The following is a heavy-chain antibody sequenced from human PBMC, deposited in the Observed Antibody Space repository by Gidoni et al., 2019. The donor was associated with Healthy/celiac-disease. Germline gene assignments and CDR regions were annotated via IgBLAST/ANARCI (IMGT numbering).Heavy chain of an antibody. Sequence: EVQLVESGGGLVQPGGSLRLSCAASGFTFSSYWMHWVRQAPGKGLVWVSRINRDGSSTSYADSVKGRFTISRDNAKNTLYLQMNSLRAEDTAVYYCARPPKEGYYGSGSYGYWGQGTLVTVSS. V-gene: IGHV3-74*01. CDR1: GFTFSSYW. CDR3: ARPPKEGYYGSGSYGY. J-gene: IGHJ4*02. D-gene: IGHD3-10*01. CDR2: INRDGSST.